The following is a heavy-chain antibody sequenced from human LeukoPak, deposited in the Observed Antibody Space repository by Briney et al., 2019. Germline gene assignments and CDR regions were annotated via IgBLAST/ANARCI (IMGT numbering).Heavy chain of an antibody. CDR2: INPSGGST. V-gene: IGHV1-46*03. CDR3: ARETAAGTTTISQAFDY. CDR1: GYTFTSYY. J-gene: IGHJ4*02. D-gene: IGHD6-13*01. Sequence: ASVKASCKASGYTFTSYYMHWVRQAPGQGLEWMGIINPSGGSTSYAQKFQGRVTMTRDTSTSTVYMELSSLRSEDTAVYYCARETAAGTTTISQAFDYWGQGTLVTVSS.